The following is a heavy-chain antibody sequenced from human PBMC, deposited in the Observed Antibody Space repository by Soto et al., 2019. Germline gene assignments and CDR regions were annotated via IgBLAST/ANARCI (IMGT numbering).Heavy chain of an antibody. V-gene: IGHV3-23*01. Sequence: EVQLLESGGGLVQPGGSLRLSCSDSGFTFSSYAMSWVRQAPGKGLEWVSSISDSGGSTYYADSVKGRFTISRDNSKNTLYLQINSLRAEDMAIYYCAKVRGSSWDYYFDYWGQGTLVTVSS. J-gene: IGHJ4*02. CDR3: AKVRGSSWDYYFDY. CDR1: GFTFSSYA. CDR2: ISDSGGST. D-gene: IGHD6-13*01.